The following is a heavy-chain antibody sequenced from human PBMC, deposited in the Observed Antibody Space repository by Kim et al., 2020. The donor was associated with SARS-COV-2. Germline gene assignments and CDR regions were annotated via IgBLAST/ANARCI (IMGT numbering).Heavy chain of an antibody. J-gene: IGHJ4*02. Sequence: YSGGSTYYADSVKGRFTISRDNSKNTLDLQMNSLRDEDTAVYYCAGGFDYWGQGTLVTVSS. CDR3: AGGFDY. CDR2: YSGGST. V-gene: IGHV3-53*01.